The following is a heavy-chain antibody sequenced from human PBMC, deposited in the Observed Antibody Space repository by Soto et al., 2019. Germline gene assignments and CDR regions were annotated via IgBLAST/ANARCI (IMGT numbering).Heavy chain of an antibody. D-gene: IGHD3-3*01. CDR3: TRPTDSHYDFWSGYYASGLDAFDI. CDR2: IRSKANSYAT. Sequence: EVQLVESGGGLVQPGGSLKLSCAASGFTFSGSAMHWVRQASGKGLEWVGRIRSKANSYATAYAASVKGRFTISRDDSKNMAYLQMNSPKTEDTAVYYCTRPTDSHYDFWSGYYASGLDAFDIWGQGTMVTVSS. J-gene: IGHJ3*02. V-gene: IGHV3-73*01. CDR1: GFTFSGSA.